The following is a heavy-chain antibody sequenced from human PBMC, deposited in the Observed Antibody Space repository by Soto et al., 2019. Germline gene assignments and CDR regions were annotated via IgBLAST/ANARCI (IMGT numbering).Heavy chain of an antibody. J-gene: IGHJ4*02. CDR1: GGTFSNYG. CDR3: ARDERFRTAMDLSYCDS. D-gene: IGHD5-18*01. V-gene: IGHV1-69*01. Sequence: QVQLVQSGAEVKKPGSSVKVSCKAPGGTFSNYGITWVRQAPGQGLEWMGGILPIFGSTNFAQKFRGRVTITADESTSTAYMELSSLRPEDTAVYYCARDERFRTAMDLSYCDSWGPGTLVTVSS. CDR2: ILPIFGST.